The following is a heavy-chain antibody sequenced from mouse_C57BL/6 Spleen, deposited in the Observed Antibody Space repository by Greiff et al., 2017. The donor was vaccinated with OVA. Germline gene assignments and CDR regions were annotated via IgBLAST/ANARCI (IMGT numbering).Heavy chain of an antibody. D-gene: IGHD2-4*01. Sequence: QVQLQESGPGLVQPSQSLSITCTVSGFSLTSYGVHWVRQSPGKGLEWLGVIWRGGGTDYNAAFMSSLSITKDNSKSQVFFTMNSLQADDSAIYYCATSYDYDEGFAYWGQGTLVTVSA. CDR2: IWRGGGT. CDR3: ATSYDYDEGFAY. J-gene: IGHJ3*01. V-gene: IGHV2-5*01. CDR1: GFSLTSYG.